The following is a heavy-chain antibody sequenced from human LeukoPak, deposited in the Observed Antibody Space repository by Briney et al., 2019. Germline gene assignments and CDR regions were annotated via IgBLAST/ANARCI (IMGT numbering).Heavy chain of an antibody. D-gene: IGHD3-10*01. V-gene: IGHV4-34*01. J-gene: IGHJ4*02. CDR3: ARAAHLWPYYFDY. CDR2: IYHRGST. CDR1: GGSFSGYY. Sequence: SETLSLTCAVYGGSFSGYYWSWIRQPPGKGLAWMGHIYHRGSTYYNPSLKSRVTISVDTSKNQFSLKLNSVTAADTAVYYCARAAHLWPYYFDYWGQGTLVTVSS.